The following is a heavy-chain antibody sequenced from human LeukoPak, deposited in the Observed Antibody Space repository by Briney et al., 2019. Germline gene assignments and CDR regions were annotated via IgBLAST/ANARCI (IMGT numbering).Heavy chain of an antibody. J-gene: IGHJ4*02. CDR2: VHYSGTT. Sequence: SETLSLTCTVSDGSITNYDWSWVRQPPGKGLEFIGHVHYSGTTNYNPSLRSRVTISIDTSKQHFFLKLKSVTAADTAVYYCARGYGDFRVEGRYFHSWGQGTLVTVFS. D-gene: IGHD4-17*01. V-gene: IGHV4-59*01. CDR1: DGSITNYD. CDR3: ARGYGDFRVEGRYFHS.